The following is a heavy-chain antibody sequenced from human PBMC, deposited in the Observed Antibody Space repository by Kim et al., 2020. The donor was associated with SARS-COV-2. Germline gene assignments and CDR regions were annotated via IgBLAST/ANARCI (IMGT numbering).Heavy chain of an antibody. CDR2: ISYDGSNK. CDR3: ARDRSARPLPGFDY. Sequence: GGSLRLSCAASGFTFSSYAMHWVRQAPGKGLEWVAVISYDGSNKYYADSVKGRFTISRDNSKNTLYLQMNSLRAEDTAVYYCARDRSARPLPGFDYWGQGTLVTVSS. V-gene: IGHV3-30-3*01. CDR1: GFTFSSYA. D-gene: IGHD1-26*01. J-gene: IGHJ4*02.